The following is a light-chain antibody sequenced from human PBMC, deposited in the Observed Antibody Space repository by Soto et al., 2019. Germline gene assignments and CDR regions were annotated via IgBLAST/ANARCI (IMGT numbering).Light chain of an antibody. CDR3: QQYGSSPWT. J-gene: IGKJ1*01. V-gene: IGKV3-20*01. Sequence: EIVLTQSPGTLSLSPGERATLSCRASQSVTSSYLAWHQQKPDQAPRLLIFGASTRATGIPDRFSGSGSGTDFTLTISRLEPEDFAVYYCQQYGSSPWTFGQGTKVEIK. CDR2: GAS. CDR1: QSVTSSY.